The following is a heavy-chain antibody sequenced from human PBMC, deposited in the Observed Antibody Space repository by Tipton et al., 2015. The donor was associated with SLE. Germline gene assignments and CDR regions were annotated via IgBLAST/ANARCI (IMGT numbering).Heavy chain of an antibody. CDR2: ISWNSGSI. Sequence: SLRLSCAASGFTFDDYAMHWVRQAPGKGLEWVSGISWNSGSIGYADSVKGRFTISRDNAKNSLYLQMNSLRAEDTAVYYCARGRSWDYWGQGTLVTVSS. J-gene: IGHJ4*02. CDR1: GFTFDDYA. CDR3: ARGRSWDY. V-gene: IGHV3-9*01.